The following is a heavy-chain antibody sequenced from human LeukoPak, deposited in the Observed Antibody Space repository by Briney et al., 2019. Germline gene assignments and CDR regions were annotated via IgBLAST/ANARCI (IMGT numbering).Heavy chain of an antibody. CDR3: ASWAVRGSSSGRDY. CDR1: GGSISSGSYY. D-gene: IGHD6-6*01. V-gene: IGHV4-61*02. Sequence: SQTLSLTFTVSGGSISSGSYYWSWIRQPAGKGLEWIGRIYTSGSTNYNPSLKSRVTISVDTSKNQFSLKLSSVTAADTAVYYCASWAVRGSSSGRDYWGQGTLVTVSS. J-gene: IGHJ4*02. CDR2: IYTSGST.